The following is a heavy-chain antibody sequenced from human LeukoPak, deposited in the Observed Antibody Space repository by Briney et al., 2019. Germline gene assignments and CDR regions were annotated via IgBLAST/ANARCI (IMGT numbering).Heavy chain of an antibody. V-gene: IGHV3-23*01. CDR3: AKAAVYYYDSSGYYRYPFDY. CDR1: GFTFSSYA. D-gene: IGHD3-22*01. Sequence: GGSLRLSCAASGFTFSSYAMSWVCQAPGKGLEWVSAISGSGGSTYYADSVKGRFTISRDNSKNTLYLQMNSLRAEDTAVYYCAKAAVYYYDSSGYYRYPFDYWGQGTLVTVSS. CDR2: ISGSGGST. J-gene: IGHJ4*02.